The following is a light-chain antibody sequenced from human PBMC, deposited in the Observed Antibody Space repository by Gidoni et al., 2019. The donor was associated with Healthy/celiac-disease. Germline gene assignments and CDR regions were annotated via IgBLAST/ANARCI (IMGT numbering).Light chain of an antibody. CDR2: LGS. V-gene: IGKV2-28*01. J-gene: IGKJ2*01. CDR3: MQALQTPRT. Sequence: DIVMTQSPLSLPVTPGEPASISCRSSQSLLHSNGYTYLDWYLQKPGQSPQLLIYLGSNRASGVPDRLSGSGSGTDCTLKISRVEAEDVGGYYCMQALQTPRTVGQGTKLGIK. CDR1: QSLLHSNGYTY.